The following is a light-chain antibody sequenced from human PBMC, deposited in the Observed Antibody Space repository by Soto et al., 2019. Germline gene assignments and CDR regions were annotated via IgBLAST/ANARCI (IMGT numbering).Light chain of an antibody. J-gene: IGLJ1*01. Sequence: QSALTQPPSASGSPGQSVTISCTGTSSDVGGYNYVSWYQQHPGRAPKLMIYEVSKRPSGVPDRFSGSKSGNTASLTVSGLQAEDEADYYCSSYAGTHIVFGMGTKLTVL. CDR3: SSYAGTHIV. CDR2: EVS. CDR1: SSDVGGYNY. V-gene: IGLV2-8*01.